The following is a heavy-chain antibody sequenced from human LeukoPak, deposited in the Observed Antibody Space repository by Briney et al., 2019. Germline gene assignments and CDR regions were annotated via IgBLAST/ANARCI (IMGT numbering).Heavy chain of an antibody. CDR3: AKERGYSGYSDY. D-gene: IGHD5-12*01. CDR2: MSNDGVNR. CDR1: GFTFSIFG. V-gene: IGHV3-30*18. J-gene: IGHJ4*02. Sequence: GGSLRLSCAASGFTFSIFGMHWVRQAPGTGLEWVALMSNDGVNRYYADSVKGRFTISGDNSKNTLYLQMNSLRAEDTALYYCAKERGYSGYSDYWGQGTLVTVSS.